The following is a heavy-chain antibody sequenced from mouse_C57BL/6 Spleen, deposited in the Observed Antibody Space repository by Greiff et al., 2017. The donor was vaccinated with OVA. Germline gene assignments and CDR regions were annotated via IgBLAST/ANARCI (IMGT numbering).Heavy chain of an antibody. CDR1: GYSITSGYY. Sequence: EVKLQESGPGLVKPSQSLSLTCSVTGYSITSGYYWNWIRQFPGNKLEWMGYISYDGSNNYNPSLKNRISITRDTSKNQFFLKLNSVTTEDTATYYCARAHYYGSRLYYFDYWGQGTTLTVSS. V-gene: IGHV3-6*01. CDR3: ARAHYYGSRLYYFDY. D-gene: IGHD1-1*01. J-gene: IGHJ2*01. CDR2: ISYDGSN.